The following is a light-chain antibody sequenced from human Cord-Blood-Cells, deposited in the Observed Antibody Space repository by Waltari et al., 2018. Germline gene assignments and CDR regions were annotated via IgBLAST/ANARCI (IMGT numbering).Light chain of an antibody. Sequence: SYVLTQPPSVSVAPGKTARITCGGHNIGSKSVHWYQQKPGQAPVLVVYDDSDRPSGSPGGVAGSNSGNTATLTISGVEAGDEADYYCQVWDSSSDREVFGGGTKLTVL. CDR2: DDS. CDR3: QVWDSSSDREV. CDR1: NIGSKS. J-gene: IGLJ3*02. V-gene: IGLV3-21*03.